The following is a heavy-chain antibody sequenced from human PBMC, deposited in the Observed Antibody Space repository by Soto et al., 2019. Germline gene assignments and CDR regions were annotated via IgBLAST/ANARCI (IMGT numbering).Heavy chain of an antibody. CDR1: GFTFDDYA. V-gene: IGHV3-9*03. J-gene: IGHJ6*02. CDR3: AKEKGFGGVRKGMDV. Sequence: EVQLVESGGGLVQPGRSLRLSCAASGFTFDDYAMHWVRQAPGKGLEWVSGINWNRGSICYADSVKGRFTISRDNAKNSLYLQMNSQRTEDMALYYCAKEKGFGGVRKGMDVWGQGTTVTVS. CDR2: INWNRGSI. D-gene: IGHD3-16*01.